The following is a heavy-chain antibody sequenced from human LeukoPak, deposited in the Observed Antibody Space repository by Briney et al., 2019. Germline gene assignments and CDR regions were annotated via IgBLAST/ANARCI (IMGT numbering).Heavy chain of an antibody. Sequence: SETLSLTCTVSGGSISSYYWSWIRQPAGKGLEWIGRIYTSGSTNYNPSLKSRVTMSVDTSKNQFSLKLSSVTAADTAVYYCARRALTYYYDSSGYAYYYYMDVWGKGTTVTISS. CDR1: GGSISSYY. CDR3: ARRALTYYYDSSGYAYYYYMDV. J-gene: IGHJ6*03. V-gene: IGHV4-4*07. D-gene: IGHD3-22*01. CDR2: IYTSGST.